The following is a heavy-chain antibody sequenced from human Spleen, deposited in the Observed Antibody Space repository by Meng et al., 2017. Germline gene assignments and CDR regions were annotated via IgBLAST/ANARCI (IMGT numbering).Heavy chain of an antibody. D-gene: IGHD6-6*01. CDR1: GFSFSNVW. CDR3: MTDEYSISSGDY. Sequence: GGSLRLSCAASGFSFSNVWMNWVCQAPGKGLEWVGLIKSQTDGGTTDYAAPVKGRFSISRDDSKKMLYLRMNSLKIEDTAVYYCMTDEYSISSGDYWGQGTLVTVSS. CDR2: IKSQTDGGTT. J-gene: IGHJ4*02. V-gene: IGHV3-15*01.